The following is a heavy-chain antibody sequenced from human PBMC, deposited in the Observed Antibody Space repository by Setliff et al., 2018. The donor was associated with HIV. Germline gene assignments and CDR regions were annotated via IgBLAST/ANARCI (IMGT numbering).Heavy chain of an antibody. CDR1: GGTLSTFG. CDR3: ARPTTEGDYYDSSGYLSGAFDI. CDR2: SIPIFGTA. V-gene: IGHV1-69*13. Sequence: GASVKVSCKASGGTLSTFGISWVRQAPGQGLEWMGGSIPIFGTANYAQKFQGRLTIPADESLTTDYMELSSLTSEDTAVYYCARPTTEGDYYDSSGYLSGAFDIWGQGTMVTVS. J-gene: IGHJ3*02. D-gene: IGHD3-22*01.